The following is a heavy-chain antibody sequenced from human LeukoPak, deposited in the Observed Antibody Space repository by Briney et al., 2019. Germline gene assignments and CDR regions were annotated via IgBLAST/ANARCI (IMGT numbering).Heavy chain of an antibody. V-gene: IGHV1-8*01. Sequence: GASVKVSCKASGYTFTSYDINWVRQATGQGLEWMGWMNPNSGNTGYAQKFQGRVTMTRNTSISTAYMELSSLRSEDTAVYYCARGAKVATIPSLLRIWFDPWGQGTLVTVSS. CDR2: MNPNSGNT. CDR3: ARGAKVATIPSLLRIWFDP. CDR1: GYTFTSYD. D-gene: IGHD5-12*01. J-gene: IGHJ5*02.